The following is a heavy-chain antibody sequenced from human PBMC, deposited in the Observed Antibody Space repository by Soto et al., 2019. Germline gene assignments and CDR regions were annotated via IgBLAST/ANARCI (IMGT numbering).Heavy chain of an antibody. CDR1: SFTFSDYG. Sequence: QVQLVQSGGGVVQPGRSLRLSCAASSFTFSDYGMHWVRQAPGKGLEWVALISYDETNKDYADSVKGRFTISRDMSKNTLYLQMNSLRVEDSAVYYCARGPRGMDVWGQGTTVTVSS. V-gene: IGHV3-30*19. CDR2: ISYDETNK. J-gene: IGHJ6*02. CDR3: ARGPRGMDV.